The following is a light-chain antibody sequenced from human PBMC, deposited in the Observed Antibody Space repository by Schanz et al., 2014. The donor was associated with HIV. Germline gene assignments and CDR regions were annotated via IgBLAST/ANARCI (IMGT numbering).Light chain of an antibody. Sequence: QSALAQPASVSGSPGQSITISCSGTSSDVGGYNFVSWYQHHPGKAPKLIIYEVSQRPSGVPDRFSGSKSGNTASLTVSGLQAEDEADYYCTSYAGSNVLGIFGGGTKLTVL. V-gene: IGLV2-8*01. CDR1: SSDVGGYNF. CDR3: TSYAGSNVLGI. J-gene: IGLJ2*01. CDR2: EVS.